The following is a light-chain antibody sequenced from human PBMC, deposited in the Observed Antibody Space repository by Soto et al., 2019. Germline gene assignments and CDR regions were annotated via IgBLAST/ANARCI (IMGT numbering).Light chain of an antibody. CDR3: QQYNSYTWT. J-gene: IGKJ1*01. Sequence: AIQMTQSPSSLSASVGDRVIITCRASQAIRNDLGWYQQKPGKAPKLLIYTASTLQSGVPSRFSGSGSGADFTLTIRSLQPEDFATYYCQQYNSYTWTFGQGTKVDIK. V-gene: IGKV1-6*01. CDR1: QAIRND. CDR2: TAS.